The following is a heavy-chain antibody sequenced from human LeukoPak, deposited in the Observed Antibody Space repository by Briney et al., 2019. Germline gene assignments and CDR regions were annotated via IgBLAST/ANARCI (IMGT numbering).Heavy chain of an antibody. CDR3: AAETTAGNA. D-gene: IGHD6-13*01. J-gene: IGHJ5*02. Sequence: SETLSLTCAVYGGVISTHFWTWIRQPPGKGLEWIGEINHSGSTNYNPSLKSRVTISVDTSKSQFSLKLSSVTAADTAVYYCAAETTAGNAWGQGTLIAVSS. CDR1: GGVISTHF. V-gene: IGHV4-34*01. CDR2: INHSGST.